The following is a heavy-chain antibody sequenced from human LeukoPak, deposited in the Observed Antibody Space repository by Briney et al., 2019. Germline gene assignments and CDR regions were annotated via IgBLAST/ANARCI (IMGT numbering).Heavy chain of an antibody. CDR2: TSSSSGTI. J-gene: IGHJ4*02. Sequence: GGSLRLSCAASGFTFSIYSMSWVRQAPGKGLGWVSYTSSSSGTIYYADSVKGRFTISRDNAKNSLYLQMNSLRADDTALYYCAKNEVWWLPDSWGQGTLVTVSS. D-gene: IGHD5-12*01. CDR3: AKNEVWWLPDS. CDR1: GFTFSIYS. V-gene: IGHV3-48*01.